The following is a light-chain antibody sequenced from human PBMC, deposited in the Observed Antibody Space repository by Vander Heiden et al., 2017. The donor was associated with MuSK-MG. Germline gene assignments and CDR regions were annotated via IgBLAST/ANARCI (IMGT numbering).Light chain of an antibody. Sequence: DIQMTQSPSSLSASIGDRVTITCRASQSISTYLNWYQQKPGKAPKLLIYAASSLQSGVPSRFSGSGSGTDFTLTISSLRPEDFATYYCQQCYSTLCIFGQGTKLEIK. CDR3: QQCYSTLCI. CDR2: AAS. V-gene: IGKV1-39*01. J-gene: IGKJ2*04. CDR1: QSISTY.